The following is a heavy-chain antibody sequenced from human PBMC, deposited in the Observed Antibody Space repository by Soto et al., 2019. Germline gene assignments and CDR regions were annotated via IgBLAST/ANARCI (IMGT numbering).Heavy chain of an antibody. CDR2: IVPLSRTP. D-gene: IGHD3-3*01. J-gene: IGHJ4*02. CDR3: ARDWRQMSRGGFFDY. CDR1: GGNSNSYS. V-gene: IGHV1-69*06. Sequence: QVRLVQSGAEVKKPGSSVKLSCKVSGGNSNSYSIAWVRQAPGQGLQWLGPIVPLSRTPNHAHKFQGRVTITADTSTNTAYLELSSLRYEDTAIYYCARDWRQMSRGGFFDYWGQGSLVTISS.